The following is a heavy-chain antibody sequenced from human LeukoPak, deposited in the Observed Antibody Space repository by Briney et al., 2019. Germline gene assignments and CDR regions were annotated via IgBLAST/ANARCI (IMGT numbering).Heavy chain of an antibody. D-gene: IGHD6-13*01. V-gene: IGHV4-39*07. CDR2: IYYSGST. CDR1: GGSISSSSYY. J-gene: IGHJ5*02. Sequence: PSETLSLTCTVSGGSISSSSYYWGWIRQPPGKGLEWIGSIYYSGSTYYNPSLKSRVTISVDTSKNQFSLKLSSVTAADTAVYYCARVSEHSSSWYNWFDPWGQGTLVTVSS. CDR3: ARVSEHSSSWYNWFDP.